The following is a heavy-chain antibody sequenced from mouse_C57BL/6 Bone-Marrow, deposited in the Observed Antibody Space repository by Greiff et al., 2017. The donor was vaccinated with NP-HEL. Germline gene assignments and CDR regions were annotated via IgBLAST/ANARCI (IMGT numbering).Heavy chain of an antibody. CDR2: IDPENGDT. Sequence: VQLQQSGAELVRPGASVKLSCTSSGFTFKDAYMHWLKPRPLQGLSWIGWIDPENGDTEYASKFPGKATITSDTSSNTAYLQLSSLTSEDTAVYYCTTCYYGSSYYWYFDVWGTGTTVTVSS. CDR1: GFTFKDAY. J-gene: IGHJ1*03. D-gene: IGHD1-1*01. CDR3: TTCYYGSSYYWYFDV. V-gene: IGHV14-4*01.